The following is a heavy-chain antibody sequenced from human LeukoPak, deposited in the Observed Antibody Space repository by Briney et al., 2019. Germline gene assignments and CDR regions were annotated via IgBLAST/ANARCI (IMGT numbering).Heavy chain of an antibody. CDR2: IYHSGST. D-gene: IGHD3-22*01. V-gene: IGHV4-4*02. CDR3: ARTPHDSSGYYSEY. Sequence: SDTLSLTSTVSGGSISSINWWSWGRQPPGKGLEWIGEIYHSGSTNYNPSLKSRVTISVDKSKNQFSLKLSSVTAADTAVYYCARTPHDSSGYYSEYWGQGTLVTVSS. CDR1: GGSISSINW. J-gene: IGHJ4*02.